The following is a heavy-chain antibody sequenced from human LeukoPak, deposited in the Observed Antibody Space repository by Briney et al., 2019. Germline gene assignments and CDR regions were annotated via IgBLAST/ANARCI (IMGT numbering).Heavy chain of an antibody. D-gene: IGHD3-22*01. Sequence: SETLSLTCAVSDVSISTKSYYWGWVRQPPGKGLEWIGNVYYTGSTDYTPSLKSRVTISVDMSKNHFSLDLTSVTAADTAVYYCARYYYDSSGPLDYWGQGTLVTVSS. CDR1: DVSISTKSYY. CDR2: VYYTGST. J-gene: IGHJ4*02. V-gene: IGHV4-39*02. CDR3: ARYYYDSSGPLDY.